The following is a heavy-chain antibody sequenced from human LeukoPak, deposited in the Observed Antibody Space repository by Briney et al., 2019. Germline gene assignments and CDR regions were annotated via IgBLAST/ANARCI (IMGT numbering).Heavy chain of an antibody. CDR3: ARDRGSLSRKEDAFDI. Sequence: SQTLSLTCTVSGGSISSGSYYWSWIRQPAGKGLEWIGRIYTSGSTNYNPSLKSRVTISVDTSKNQFSLKLSSVTAADTAVYYCARDRGSLSRKEDAFDIWGQGTMVTVSS. V-gene: IGHV4-61*02. CDR1: GGSISSGSYY. CDR2: IYTSGST. J-gene: IGHJ3*02.